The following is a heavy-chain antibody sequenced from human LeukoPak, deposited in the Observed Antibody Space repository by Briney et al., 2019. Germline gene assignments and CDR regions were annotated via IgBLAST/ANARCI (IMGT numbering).Heavy chain of an antibody. CDR1: GGPFSDYY. J-gene: IGHJ6*03. CDR3: ARGRFGGHSYYYMDV. V-gene: IGHV4-34*01. Sequence: SETLSLTCAVFGGPFSDYYWSWIRRPPGKGPEWLGEINHSGSANYMPSLKSRVSISVDTSKNQFSLRLSSVTAADTAFYYCARGRFGGHSYYYMDVWGKGTAVTVSS. D-gene: IGHD3-3*01. CDR2: INHSGSA.